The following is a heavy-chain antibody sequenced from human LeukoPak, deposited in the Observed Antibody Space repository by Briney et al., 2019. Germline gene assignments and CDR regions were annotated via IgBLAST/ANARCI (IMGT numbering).Heavy chain of an antibody. CDR1: GYTFTSYG. Sequence: GASVKVSCKASGYTFTSYGISWVRQAPGQGLEWMGWIGAYNGNTNYAQKLQGRVTMTTDTSTSTAYMELRSLRSDDTAVYYCARLLGYYYHSSGFPFDYWGQGTLVTVSS. D-gene: IGHD3-22*01. J-gene: IGHJ4*02. V-gene: IGHV1-18*01. CDR3: ARLLGYYYHSSGFPFDY. CDR2: IGAYNGNT.